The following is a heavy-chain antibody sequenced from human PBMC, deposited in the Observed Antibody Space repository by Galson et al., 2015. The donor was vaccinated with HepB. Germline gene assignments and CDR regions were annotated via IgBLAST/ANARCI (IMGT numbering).Heavy chain of an antibody. D-gene: IGHD6-19*01. J-gene: IGHJ1*01. Sequence: PALVKPTQTLTLTCTFSGFSLSTSGVGVGWIRQPPGKALEWLALIYWDDDKRYSPSLKSRLTITKDTSKNQVVLTMTNMDPVDTATYYCAHSPIKYSSGWYGRYFQHWGQGTLVTVSS. V-gene: IGHV2-5*02. CDR3: AHSPIKYSSGWYGRYFQH. CDR1: GFSLSTSGVG. CDR2: IYWDDDK.